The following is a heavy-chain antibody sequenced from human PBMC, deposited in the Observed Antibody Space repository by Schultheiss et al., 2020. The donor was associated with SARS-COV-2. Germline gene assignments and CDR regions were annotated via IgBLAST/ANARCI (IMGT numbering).Heavy chain of an antibody. CDR1: GGSISSYY. D-gene: IGHD3-9*01. J-gene: IGHJ5*02. Sequence: SETLSLTCTVSGGSISSYYWSWIRQPPGKGLEWIGYIYYSGSTNYNPSLKSRVTISVDTSKNQFSLKLSSVTAADTAVYYCARGDYDILTHGLYWFDPWGQGTLVTVSS. V-gene: IGHV4-59*01. CDR3: ARGDYDILTHGLYWFDP. CDR2: IYYSGST.